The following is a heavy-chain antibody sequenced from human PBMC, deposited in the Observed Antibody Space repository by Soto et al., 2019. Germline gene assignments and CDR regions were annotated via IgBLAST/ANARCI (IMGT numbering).Heavy chain of an antibody. CDR2: FDPEDGET. Sequence: ASVKVSCKVSGYTLTELSMHWVRQAPGKGLEWMGGFDPEDGETIYAQKFQGRVTMTEDTSTDTAYMELSSLRSEDTAVYYCARSRLYSSSSNYYYYGMDVWGQGTTVTVSS. V-gene: IGHV1-24*01. D-gene: IGHD6-6*01. J-gene: IGHJ6*02. CDR1: GYTLTELS. CDR3: ARSRLYSSSSNYYYYGMDV.